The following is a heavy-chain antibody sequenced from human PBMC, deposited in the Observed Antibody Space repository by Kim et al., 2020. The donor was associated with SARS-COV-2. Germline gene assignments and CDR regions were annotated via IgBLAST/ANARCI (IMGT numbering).Heavy chain of an antibody. CDR1: GDSISSSY. J-gene: IGHJ4*02. D-gene: IGHD1-26*01. CDR2: IYYSGST. V-gene: IGHV4-59*08. CDR3: ARHLSGTCRRHLDY. Sequence: SETLSLTCTVSGDSISSSYWSWIRQPPGKGLEWIGNIYYSGSTNYNPSLKSRVTISVDTSKNQFSLKVSSVTAADTAVYYCARHLSGTCRRHLDYWGQG.